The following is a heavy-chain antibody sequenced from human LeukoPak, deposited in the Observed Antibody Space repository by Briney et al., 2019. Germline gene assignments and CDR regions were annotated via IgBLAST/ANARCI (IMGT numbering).Heavy chain of an antibody. Sequence: SETLSLTCAVYGGSFSGYYWSWIRQPPGKGLEWIGEINHSGSTNYNPSLKSRVTISVDTSKNQFPLKLSSVTAADTAVYYCARAGLGYCSGGSCYWFDPWGQGTLVTVSS. CDR3: ARAGLGYCSGGSCYWFDP. V-gene: IGHV4-34*01. J-gene: IGHJ5*02. CDR2: INHSGST. CDR1: GGSFSGYY. D-gene: IGHD2-15*01.